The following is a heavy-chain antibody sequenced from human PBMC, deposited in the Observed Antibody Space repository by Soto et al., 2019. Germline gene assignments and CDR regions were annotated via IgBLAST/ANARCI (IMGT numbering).Heavy chain of an antibody. V-gene: IGHV4-30-4*01. D-gene: IGHD3-16*01. J-gene: IGHJ4*02. CDR2: IYYSGNT. CDR3: AREGGESSDGLYYFDS. CDR1: GGSTSSDNY. Sequence: SETLSLTCTVSGGSTSSDNYWRWIRQPPGKGLEWIGHIYYSGNTDYNPSLKSRLAISIDTSKNQFSLKLSSVTAADTAVYFCAREGGESSDGLYYFDSWGQGSLVT.